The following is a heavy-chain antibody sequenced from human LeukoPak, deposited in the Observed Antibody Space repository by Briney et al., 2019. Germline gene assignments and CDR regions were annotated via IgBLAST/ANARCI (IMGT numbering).Heavy chain of an antibody. J-gene: IGHJ4*02. CDR3: ARGYDFWSGYWLDY. CDR2: IKQDGSEK. Sequence: PGGSLRLSCAASGFTLSSYWMSWVRQAPGKGLEWVANIKQDGSEKYYVDSVKGRFTISRDNAKNSLYLQMNSLRAEDTAVYYCARGYDFWSGYWLDYWGQGTLVTVSS. CDR1: GFTLSSYW. V-gene: IGHV3-7*01. D-gene: IGHD3-3*01.